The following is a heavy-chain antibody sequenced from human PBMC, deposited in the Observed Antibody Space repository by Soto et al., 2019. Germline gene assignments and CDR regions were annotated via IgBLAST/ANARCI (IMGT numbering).Heavy chain of an antibody. CDR2: SIPMFGTT. V-gene: IGHV1-69*06. Sequence: QVQLVQSGSEVKKPGSSLKVSCKASGGTFNTFAISWVRQAPGQGLEWMGGSIPMFGTTKYAQKFQARATITADKYTSTDYMDLSSLRSEDTAAYYCLCYDNSGPTLGIDYWGQGTLVTVSS. D-gene: IGHD3-22*01. CDR1: GGTFNTFA. J-gene: IGHJ4*02. CDR3: LCYDNSGPTLGIDY.